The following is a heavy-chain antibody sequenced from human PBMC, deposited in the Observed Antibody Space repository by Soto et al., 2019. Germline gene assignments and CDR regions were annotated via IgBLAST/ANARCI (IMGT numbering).Heavy chain of an antibody. CDR1: GFTVSSYY. D-gene: IGHD3-3*01. CDR3: ARAFGGSHDY. CDR2: IYSSGPT. J-gene: IGHJ4*02. V-gene: IGHV3-53*01. Sequence: GGSLRLSCAASGFTVSSYYMNWVRLVPEKGLEWVSVIYSSGPTFYADSVRGRFTISRDNSKNTLYLQMNSLRVEDTAVYYCARAFGGSHDYWGQGTLVTVSS.